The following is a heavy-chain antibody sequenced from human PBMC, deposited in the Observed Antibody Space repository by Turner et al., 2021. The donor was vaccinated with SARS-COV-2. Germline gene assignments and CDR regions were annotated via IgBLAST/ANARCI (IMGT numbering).Heavy chain of an antibody. CDR2: ISWNSGTI. V-gene: IGHV3-9*01. D-gene: IGHD6-6*01. J-gene: IGHJ6*02. CDR1: GFTFDDYA. CDR3: AKLAARSAYYYYGMDV. Sequence: EVQLVESGGGLVQPGRSLRLSCAASGFTFDDYAMHGVRQAPGKGLEWGSGISWNSGTIDDADSVKGRFTISRDNAKNSLYLQMNSLRAEDTALYYCAKLAARSAYYYYGMDVWGQGTTVTVSS.